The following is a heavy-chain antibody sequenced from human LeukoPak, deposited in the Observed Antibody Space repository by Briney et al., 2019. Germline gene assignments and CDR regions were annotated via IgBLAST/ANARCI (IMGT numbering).Heavy chain of an antibody. CDR2: ISSTSSTI. CDR1: GFTLSTYS. Sequence: GGSLRLSCAASGFTLSTYSVNWVRQVPGKGLEWVSYISSTSSTIYYADSVKGRFTISRDNAKNSLYLQMNSLRAEDTAMYYCARRLDYWGQGTLVTVSS. V-gene: IGHV3-48*01. CDR3: ARRLDY. J-gene: IGHJ4*02.